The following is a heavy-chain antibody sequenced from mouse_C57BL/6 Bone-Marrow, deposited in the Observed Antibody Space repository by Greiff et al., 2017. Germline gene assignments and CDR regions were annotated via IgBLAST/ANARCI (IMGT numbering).Heavy chain of an antibody. CDR2: ISYDGSN. CDR3: ARGRGLRRAY. D-gene: IGHD2-2*01. CDR1: GYSITSGYY. Sequence: EVQRVASGPGLVKPSQSLSLTCSVTGYSITSGYYWNWIRQFPGNKLEWMGYISYDGSNNYNPSLKNRISITRDTSKNQFFLKLNSVTTEDTATYYWARGRGLRRAYWGQGTLVTVSA. J-gene: IGHJ3*01. V-gene: IGHV3-6*01.